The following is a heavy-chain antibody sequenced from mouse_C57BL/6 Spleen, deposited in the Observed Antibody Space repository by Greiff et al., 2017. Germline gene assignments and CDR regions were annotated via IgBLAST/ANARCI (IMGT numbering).Heavy chain of an antibody. CDR3: ARSPPLYDGYYENYAMDY. V-gene: IGHV1-7*01. J-gene: IGHJ4*01. CDR1: GYTFTSYW. D-gene: IGHD2-3*01. CDR2: INPSSGYT. Sequence: QVQLQQSGAELAKPGASVKLSCKASGYTFTSYWMHWVKQRPGQGLEWIGYINPSSGYTKYNQKFKDKATLTEDKSSSTAYMQLSSLTYEDSAVYYCARSPPLYDGYYENYAMDYWGQGTSVTVSS.